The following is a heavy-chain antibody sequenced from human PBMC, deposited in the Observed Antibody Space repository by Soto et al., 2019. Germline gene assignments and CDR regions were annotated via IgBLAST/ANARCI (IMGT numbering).Heavy chain of an antibody. CDR2: IYSSGST. CDR1: GFPVSSNY. D-gene: IGHD5-18*01. V-gene: IGHV3-53*01. Sequence: PGGSLRLSCAASGFPVSSNYMSWVRQAPGKGLEWVSFIYSSGSTYYADSVKGRFTISRDNFKNTLYLQMNSLRAEDTAVYYCGRGYSYTQPVFDYWGLGTLVTVSS. J-gene: IGHJ4*02. CDR3: GRGYSYTQPVFDY.